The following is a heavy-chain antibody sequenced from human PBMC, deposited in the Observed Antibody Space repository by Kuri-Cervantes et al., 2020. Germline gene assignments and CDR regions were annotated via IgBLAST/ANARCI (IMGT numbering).Heavy chain of an antibody. CDR2: ISSSSTI. D-gene: IGHD5/OR15-5a*01. CDR1: GFTFGTHA. J-gene: IGHJ6*03. CDR3: ARIPRGSSVYDDYYYIDV. Sequence: GESLKISCVVSGFTFGTHAMNWVRQAPGKGLEWVSSISSSSTIYYADSVKGRFTISRHNFKNTLYLQMNNLRGEDTAVYYCARIPRGSSVYDDYYYIDVWGRGTTVTVSS. V-gene: IGHV3-69-1*01.